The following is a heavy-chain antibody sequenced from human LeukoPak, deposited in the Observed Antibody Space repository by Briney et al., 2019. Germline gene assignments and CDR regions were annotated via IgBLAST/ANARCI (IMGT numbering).Heavy chain of an antibody. CDR2: ISAYNGDT. D-gene: IGHD6-13*01. V-gene: IGHV1-18*01. Sequence: ASVRVSCKASGYTFTHHGITWVRQAPGQGLEWMGWISAYNGDTKYAQKVQDRVTMTTDTSTNTAYMELRSLRSDDTAVYYCARDPSNSSGRYQYFDLWGRGTLVTVSS. CDR3: ARDPSNSSGRYQYFDL. CDR1: GYTFTHHG. J-gene: IGHJ2*01.